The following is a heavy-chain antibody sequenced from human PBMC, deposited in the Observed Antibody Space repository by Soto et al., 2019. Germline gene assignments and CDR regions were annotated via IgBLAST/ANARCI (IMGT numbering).Heavy chain of an antibody. CDR3: ARLDIVVVPAAGNNWFDP. J-gene: IGHJ5*02. CDR2: IIPILGIA. CDR1: GGTFSSYT. Sequence: QVQLVQSGAEVKKPGSSVKVSCKASGGTFSSYTISWVRQAPGQGLEWMGRIIPILGIANYAQKFQGRVTITADKSTSTAYMELSSLRSEDTAVYYCARLDIVVVPAAGNNWFDPWGQGTLVTVSS. V-gene: IGHV1-69*02. D-gene: IGHD2-2*03.